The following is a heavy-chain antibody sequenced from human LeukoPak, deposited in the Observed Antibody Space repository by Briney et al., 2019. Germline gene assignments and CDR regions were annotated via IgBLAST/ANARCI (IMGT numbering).Heavy chain of an antibody. D-gene: IGHD5-12*01. CDR3: ARRVTWLIDY. CDR2: IYYSGST. CDR1: GGSISSSSYY. V-gene: IGHV4-39*01. J-gene: IGHJ4*02. Sequence: PSESLSLTCTVSGGSISSSSYYSGWIRQPPGKGLEWIGSIYYSGSTYYTPPLKNRFPISVDTSKNQFSLKLSSVSAADPAVYYCARRVTWLIDYWGQGTLVTVSS.